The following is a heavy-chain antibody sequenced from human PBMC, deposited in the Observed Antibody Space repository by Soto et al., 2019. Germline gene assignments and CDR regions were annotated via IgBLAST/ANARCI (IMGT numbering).Heavy chain of an antibody. CDR3: AKVGGSTRSNWFYP. D-gene: IGHD2-2*01. J-gene: IGHJ5*02. CDR2: IIPILGRA. CDR1: GGPFSSYH. V-gene: IGHV1-69*08. Sequence: QVQLVQSGAEVKKPGSSVKLSCKASGGPFSSYHISWVRQAPGQGLEWVGRIIPILGRANNAQHFQGRVTITADTSTNTAYMELSCLTSEDSAVYYCAKVGGSTRSNWFYPWGHGTLVTVFS.